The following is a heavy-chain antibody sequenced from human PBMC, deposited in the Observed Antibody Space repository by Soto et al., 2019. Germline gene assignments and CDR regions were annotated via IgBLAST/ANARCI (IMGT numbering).Heavy chain of an antibody. CDR3: ARHSPGFGVVISRYGMDV. D-gene: IGHD3-3*01. CDR1: GGTFSSYA. J-gene: IGHJ6*02. CDR2: IIPIFGTA. Sequence: QVQLVQSGAEVKKPGSSVKVSCKASGGTFSSYAISWVRQAPGQGLEWMGGIIPIFGTANYAQKFQGRVTITADESTSTAYMELSSLRSEDTAVYYCARHSPGFGVVISRYGMDVCGQGTTVTVSS. V-gene: IGHV1-69*01.